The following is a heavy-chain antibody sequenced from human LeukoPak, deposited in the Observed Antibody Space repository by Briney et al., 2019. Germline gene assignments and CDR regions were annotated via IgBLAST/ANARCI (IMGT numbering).Heavy chain of an antibody. J-gene: IGHJ4*02. V-gene: IGHV3-23*01. CDR1: GFTFSSYA. Sequence: GGSLRLSCAASGFTFSSYAMSWVRQAPGKGLEWVSAISGSGGSTYYADSVKGRFTISRDNSKNTLYLQMNSLRAEDTAVYYCAKDVYGSGSYAPLDYWGQGTLVTVSS. CDR2: ISGSGGST. D-gene: IGHD3-10*01. CDR3: AKDVYGSGSYAPLDY.